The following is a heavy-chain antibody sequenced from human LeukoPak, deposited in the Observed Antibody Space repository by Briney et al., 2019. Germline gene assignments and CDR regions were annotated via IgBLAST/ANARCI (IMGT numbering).Heavy chain of an antibody. CDR2: IYSGGSA. CDR3: ARGGADYGDYEGWFDP. D-gene: IGHD4-17*01. Sequence: GGSLRLSCAASGFTVTSNYMSWVRQAPGKGLEWVSVIYSGGSAYYADSVKGRFTISRDNSKNTLYLQMNSLRAEDTAVYYCARGGADYGDYEGWFDPWGQGTLVTVSS. V-gene: IGHV3-66*01. J-gene: IGHJ5*02. CDR1: GFTVTSNY.